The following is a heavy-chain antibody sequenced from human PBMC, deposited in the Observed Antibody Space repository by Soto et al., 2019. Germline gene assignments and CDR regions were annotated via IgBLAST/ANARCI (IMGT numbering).Heavy chain of an antibody. CDR1: GGSFSGYY. Sequence: QVQLQQWGAGLLKPSETLSLTCAVYGGSFSGYYWSWIRQPPGKGLEWIGEINHSGSTNYNPSLKSRVTISVDTSKNQFSLKLSSVTAADTAVYYCATHKGGDLYGDYVSYYYYYGMDVWGQGTTVTVSS. V-gene: IGHV4-34*01. D-gene: IGHD4-17*01. CDR3: ATHKGGDLYGDYVSYYYYYGMDV. CDR2: INHSGST. J-gene: IGHJ6*02.